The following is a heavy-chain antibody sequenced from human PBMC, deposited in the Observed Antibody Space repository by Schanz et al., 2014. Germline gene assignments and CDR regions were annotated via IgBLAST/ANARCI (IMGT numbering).Heavy chain of an antibody. CDR3: AGAFDSSGSYFDY. CDR2: VNPSVRGT. D-gene: IGHD6-19*01. CDR1: GYTLSAYS. J-gene: IGHJ4*02. Sequence: QVQLVQSGTQVKKPGASVKVSCKASGYTLSAYSLHWVRQAPGQGLEWMGIVNPSVRGTHFAREFQGRVTVTSDTSTSTVYMELSGLRSEDTAVYYCAGAFDSSGSYFDYWGQGTLVTVSS. V-gene: IGHV1-46*01.